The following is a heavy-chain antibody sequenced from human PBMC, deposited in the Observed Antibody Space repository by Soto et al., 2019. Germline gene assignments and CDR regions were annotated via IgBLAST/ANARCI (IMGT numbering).Heavy chain of an antibody. CDR3: ATAYYYDSSGYYYWGGLV. V-gene: IGHV3-30-3*01. Sequence: QVQLVESGGGVVQPGRSLRLSCAASGFTFSAYAMNWVRQAPGKGLEWVAVISYDGSNKYYADSVMGRFTISRDNSKNTVYLQMNSLRAEDTAVYYCATAYYYDSSGYYYWGGLVWGQGTLVTVSS. CDR2: ISYDGSNK. D-gene: IGHD3-22*01. J-gene: IGHJ4*02. CDR1: GFTFSAYA.